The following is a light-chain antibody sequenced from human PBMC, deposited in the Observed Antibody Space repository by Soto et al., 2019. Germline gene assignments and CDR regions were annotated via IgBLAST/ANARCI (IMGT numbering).Light chain of an antibody. CDR3: GTWDSSLRAHV. Sequence: QSVLAQPPSVSAAPGQKVAISCSGSSSNIGSNYVSWYQQVPGTAPKLLIYENDNRPSGIPDRFSGSKSGTSATLGVTGLQIGDEADYYCGTWDSSLRAHVFATGTKVTVL. CDR2: END. J-gene: IGLJ1*01. V-gene: IGLV1-51*02. CDR1: SSNIGSNY.